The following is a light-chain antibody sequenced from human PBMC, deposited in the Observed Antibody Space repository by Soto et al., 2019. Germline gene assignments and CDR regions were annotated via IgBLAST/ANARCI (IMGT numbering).Light chain of an antibody. CDR3: QQYGSSPSIT. Sequence: VFTHSPGTLSLSPGERATLSCRASQSVSSSYLAWYQQKPGQAPRPLIYGASSRATGIPDRLSGSGSGTDFTLTISRLEPEDFAVYYCQQYGSSPSITFGQGTRLEIK. V-gene: IGKV3-20*01. J-gene: IGKJ5*01. CDR1: QSVSSSY. CDR2: GAS.